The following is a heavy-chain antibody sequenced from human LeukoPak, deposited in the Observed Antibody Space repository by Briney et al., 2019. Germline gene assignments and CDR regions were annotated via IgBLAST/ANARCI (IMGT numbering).Heavy chain of an antibody. CDR1: GFTFSDYY. Sequence: GGSLRLSCAASGFTFSDYYMSWIRQAPGKGLEWVSYISSSGSTIYYADSVKGRFTISRDNAENSLYLQMNSLRAEDTAVYYCARVCSSSSGGWFDPWGQGTLVTVSS. CDR3: ARVCSSSSGGWFDP. J-gene: IGHJ5*02. D-gene: IGHD6-6*01. CDR2: ISSSGSTI. V-gene: IGHV3-11*01.